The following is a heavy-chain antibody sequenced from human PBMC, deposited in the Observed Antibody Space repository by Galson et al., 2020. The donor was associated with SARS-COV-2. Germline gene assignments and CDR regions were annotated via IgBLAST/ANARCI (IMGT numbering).Heavy chain of an antibody. Sequence: TYYADSVKGQFTISRDNSKNTLYLQMNSLRAEDTAVYYCARERGDNGFIDYWGQGTLVTVSS. V-gene: IGHV3-66*03. CDR3: ARERGDNGFIDY. CDR2: T. J-gene: IGHJ4*02. D-gene: IGHD2-21*02.